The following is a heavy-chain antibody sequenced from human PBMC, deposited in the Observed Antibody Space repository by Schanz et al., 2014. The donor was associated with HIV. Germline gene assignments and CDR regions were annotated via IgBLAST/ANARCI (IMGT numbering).Heavy chain of an antibody. CDR3: AKEEQQLGGVGGYHFDY. CDR1: GFTFSSHA. V-gene: IGHV3-30*02. D-gene: IGHD6-13*01. J-gene: IGHJ4*02. Sequence: VQLLDSGGGLVQPGGSLRLSCEASGFTFSSHAMHWVRQAPGKGLEWVAVIWYDGSNKYYADSVKGRFTISRDISKNTLYLQMNSLRAEDTAVYYCAKEEQQLGGVGGYHFDYWGQGTLVTVSS. CDR2: IWYDGSNK.